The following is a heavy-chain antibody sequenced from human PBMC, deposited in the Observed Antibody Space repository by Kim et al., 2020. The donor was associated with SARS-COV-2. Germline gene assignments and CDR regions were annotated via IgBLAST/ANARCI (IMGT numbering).Heavy chain of an antibody. CDR1: GFTFSSYA. V-gene: IGHV3-30-3*01. CDR3: AREKVSYYGMDV. CDR2: ISYDGSNK. Sequence: GGSLRLSCAASGFTFSSYAMHWVRQAPGKGLEWVAVISYDGSNKYYADSVKGRFTISRDNSKNTLYLQMSSLRAEDTAVYYCAREKVSYYGMDVWGQGTT. J-gene: IGHJ6*02.